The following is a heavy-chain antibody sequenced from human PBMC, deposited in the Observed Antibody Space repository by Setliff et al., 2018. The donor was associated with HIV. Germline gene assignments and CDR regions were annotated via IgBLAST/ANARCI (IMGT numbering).Heavy chain of an antibody. D-gene: IGHD5-12*01. J-gene: IGHJ5*02. CDR2: IKQDGSEK. CDR3: ARGVATNLDP. V-gene: IGHV3-7*01. CDR1: GLIFSSYW. Sequence: PGGSLRLSCAASGLIFSSYWMSWVRQAPGKGLEWVANIKQDGSEKYYMDSVKGRFTISRDNAKNSLYLQMNSLRAEDTAVYYCARGVATNLDPWGQGSLVTVSS.